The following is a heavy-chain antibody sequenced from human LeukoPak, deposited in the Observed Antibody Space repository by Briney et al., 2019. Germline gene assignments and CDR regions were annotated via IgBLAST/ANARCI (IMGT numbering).Heavy chain of an antibody. D-gene: IGHD6-19*01. J-gene: IGHJ4*02. CDR1: EFDFSSHA. CDR3: ARGASIAVADY. Sequence: GGSLRLSCAASEFDFSSHAMTWVRQAPGKGLEWVSAISISGSKTYYADSVKGRFTISRDNSKNTLYLQMNSLRTEDTAMYYCARGASIAVADYWGQGSLVTVSS. CDR2: ISISGSKT. V-gene: IGHV3-23*01.